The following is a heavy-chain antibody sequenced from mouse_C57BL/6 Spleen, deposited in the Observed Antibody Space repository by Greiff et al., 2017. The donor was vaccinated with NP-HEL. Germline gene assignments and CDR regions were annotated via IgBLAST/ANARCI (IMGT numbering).Heavy chain of an antibody. J-gene: IGHJ2*01. D-gene: IGHD2-1*01. Sequence: QVQLQQPGAELVKPGASVKMSCKASGYTFTSYWITWVKQRPGQGLEWIGDIYPGSGSTNYNEKFKSKVTLTVDTSSSTAYMQLSSLTSEDSAVYYCAREGRIYGNYWYFDYWGQGTTLTVSS. V-gene: IGHV1-55*01. CDR3: AREGRIYGNYWYFDY. CDR1: GYTFTSYW. CDR2: IYPGSGST.